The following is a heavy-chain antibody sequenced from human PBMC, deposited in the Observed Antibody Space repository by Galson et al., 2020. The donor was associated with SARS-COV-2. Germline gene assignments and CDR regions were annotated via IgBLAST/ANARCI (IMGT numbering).Heavy chain of an antibody. V-gene: IGHV4-38-2*02. Sequence: SETLSLTCTVSGYSVSTTNYWGWVRQPPGRGLEWIGSVYPSGTTYYNPSLKSRVPLSVDTSKNQFSLRLDSVTAADTALYYCARQGVNMIVLVTVPGWYFDLWGRGTLGTVSS. J-gene: IGHJ2*01. D-gene: IGHD3-22*01. CDR2: VYPSGTT. CDR3: ARQGVNMIVLVTVPGWYFDL. CDR1: GYSVSTTNY.